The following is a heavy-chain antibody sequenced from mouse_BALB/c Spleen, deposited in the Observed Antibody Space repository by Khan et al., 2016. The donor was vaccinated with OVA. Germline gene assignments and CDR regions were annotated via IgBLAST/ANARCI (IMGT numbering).Heavy chain of an antibody. V-gene: IGHV1S41*01. D-gene: IGHD1-1*02. CDR2: IAPGSGSI. J-gene: IGHJ2*01. CDR3: ARAIGGKVPLDY. CDR1: GYTFTSYW. Sequence: DLVKPGASVKLSCNASGYTFTSYWINWIKQRPGQGLEWIGRIAPGSGSIYYNEMFKDKATLTVDTSSSPAYIQLNSLSSEDSAVYFCARAIGGKVPLDYWGQGTTLTVSS.